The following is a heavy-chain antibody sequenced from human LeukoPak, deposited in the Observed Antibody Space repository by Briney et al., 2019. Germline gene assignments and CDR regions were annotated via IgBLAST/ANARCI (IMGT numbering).Heavy chain of an antibody. J-gene: IGHJ4*02. CDR2: IKQDGSDK. D-gene: IGHD3-10*01. CDR3: AKDTYYYGSGTFDY. CDR1: GFTFGDYA. V-gene: IGHV3-7*03. Sequence: GGSLRLSCTASGFTFGDYAMSWFRQAPGKGLEWVAIIKQDGSDKYYVDSVKGRFTISRDNSNNTLYLQMSSLRAEDTAVYYCAKDTYYYGSGTFDYWGQGTLVTVSS.